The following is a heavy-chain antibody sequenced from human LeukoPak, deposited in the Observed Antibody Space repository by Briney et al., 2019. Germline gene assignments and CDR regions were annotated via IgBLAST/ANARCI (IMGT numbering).Heavy chain of an antibody. D-gene: IGHD2-2*01. CDR2: ISSSSNYI. CDR1: GFTFSSYS. V-gene: IGHV3-21*01. CDR3: AKDAEVIVVVPAAFWDY. Sequence: GGSLRLSCAASGFTFSSYSMNWVRQAPGKGLQWVSSISSSSNYIYYADSVKGRFTISRDNAKNSLYLQMNSLRAEDTAVYYCAKDAEVIVVVPAAFWDYWGQGTLVTVSS. J-gene: IGHJ4*02.